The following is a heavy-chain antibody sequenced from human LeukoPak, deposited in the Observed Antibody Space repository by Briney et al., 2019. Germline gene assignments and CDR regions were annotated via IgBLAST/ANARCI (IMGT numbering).Heavy chain of an antibody. V-gene: IGHV4-59*01. D-gene: IGHD3-3*02. CDR2: IYYSGST. Sequence: SETLSLTCTVSGGSISSYYWSWIRQPPGKGLEWIGYIYYSGSTNYNPSLKSRVTISVDTSKNQFSLKLSSVTAADTAVYYCARGPLGWFDPWGQGTLVTVSS. CDR1: GGSISSYY. CDR3: ARGPLGWFDP. J-gene: IGHJ5*02.